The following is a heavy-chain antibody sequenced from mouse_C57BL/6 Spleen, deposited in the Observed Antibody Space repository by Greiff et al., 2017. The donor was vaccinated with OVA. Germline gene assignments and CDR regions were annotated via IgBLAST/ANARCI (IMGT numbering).Heavy chain of an antibody. CDR1: GYTFTDYN. Sequence: VQLKQSGPELVKPGASVKLPCKASGYTFTDYNMDWVKQSHGKSLEWIGDINPNNGGTIYNQKFKGKATLTVDQSSSTADMELRSLASEDTAVDYCARGRYYGSSSRFDYWGQGTTLTVSA. CDR3: ARGRYYGSSSRFDY. CDR2: INPNNGGT. D-gene: IGHD1-1*01. V-gene: IGHV1-18*01. J-gene: IGHJ2*01.